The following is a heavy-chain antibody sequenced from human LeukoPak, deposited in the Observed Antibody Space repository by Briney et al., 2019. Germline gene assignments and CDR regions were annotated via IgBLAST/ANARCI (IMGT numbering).Heavy chain of an antibody. CDR2: ISESGGST. V-gene: IGHV3-23*01. J-gene: IGHJ4*02. D-gene: IGHD6-13*01. CDR3: ARAKDVSITAAGTGDD. CDR1: GFTFSSYA. Sequence: GGSLRLSCAVSGFTFSSYAMSWVRQAPGKGLEWVSGISESGGSTYYADSVKGRFTISKDNSNNTLYLQMHSLRAEDTAIYYCARAKDVSITAAGTGDDWGQGPLVTVSP.